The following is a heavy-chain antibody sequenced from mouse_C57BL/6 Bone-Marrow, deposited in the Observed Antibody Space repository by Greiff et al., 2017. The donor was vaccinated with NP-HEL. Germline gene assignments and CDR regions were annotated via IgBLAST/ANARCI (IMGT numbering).Heavy chain of an antibody. D-gene: IGHD1-3*01. CDR1: GYTFTSYW. J-gene: IGHJ1*03. CDR2: IYPSDSET. V-gene: IGHV1-61*01. Sequence: QVQLQQPGAELVRPGSSVKLSCKASGYTFTSYWMAWVKQRPGQGLEWIGNIYPSDSETHYNQKFKDKATLTVDKSSSTAYMQLSSLTSEDSAVYYCARWGVKRWYFDVWGTGTTVTVSS. CDR3: ARWGVKRWYFDV.